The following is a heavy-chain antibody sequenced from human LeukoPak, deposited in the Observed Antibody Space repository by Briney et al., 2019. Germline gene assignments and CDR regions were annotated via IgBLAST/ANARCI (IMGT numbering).Heavy chain of an antibody. CDR1: GFTFSSYA. V-gene: IGHV3-30*02. D-gene: IGHD6-6*01. CDR2: IRYDGNDK. Sequence: PGGSLRLSCAASGFTFSSYAMHWVRQAPGKGLEWVALIRYDGNDKYYVDSVKGRFTISRDNSKNTLYLQMNSLRGEDTAVYYCAKDRIAVRPGWFDPWGQGTLVTVSS. CDR3: AKDRIAVRPGWFDP. J-gene: IGHJ5*02.